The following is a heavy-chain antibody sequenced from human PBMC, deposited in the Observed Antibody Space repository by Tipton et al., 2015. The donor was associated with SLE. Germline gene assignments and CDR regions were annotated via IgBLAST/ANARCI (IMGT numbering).Heavy chain of an antibody. CDR2: MNPNSGNT. CDR1: GYTFTSYG. Sequence: QLVQSGAEVKKPGASVKVSCKASGYTFTSYGISWVRQATGQGLEWMGWMNPNSGNTGYAQKFQGRVTMTRNTSISTAYMELSSPRSEDTAVYYCASGYSSSFPFDYWGQGTLVTVSS. V-gene: IGHV1-8*02. CDR3: ASGYSSSFPFDY. J-gene: IGHJ4*02. D-gene: IGHD6-6*01.